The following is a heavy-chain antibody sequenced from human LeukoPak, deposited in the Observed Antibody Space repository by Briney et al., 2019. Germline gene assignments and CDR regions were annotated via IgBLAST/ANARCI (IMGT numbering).Heavy chain of an antibody. CDR1: GDSISSATHY. CDR3: ARFQSRLYYYYYVDV. J-gene: IGHJ6*03. CDR2: IYSSGST. V-gene: IGHV4-61*02. Sequence: PSQTLSLTCAVSGDSISSATHYWSWIRQPAGMGLARIGRIYSSGSTNYNPSLKSRVSISVDTSKNQFSLKLSSVIALDTAVYYCARFQSRLYYYYYVDVWGKGTTVTVSS.